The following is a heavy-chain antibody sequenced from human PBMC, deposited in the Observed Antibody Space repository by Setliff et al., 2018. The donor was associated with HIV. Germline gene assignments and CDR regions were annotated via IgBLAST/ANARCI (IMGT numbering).Heavy chain of an antibody. CDR1: GFTFNTYS. Sequence: GGSLRLSCAASGFTFNTYSMNWVRQAPGKGLEWVSSISSDSRYIYYADSLKGRFTVSRDNAKNSLYLQMNSLRAEDTAVYYCARDLRYPGVSWGQGTLVTVS. D-gene: IGHD1-20*01. V-gene: IGHV3-21*01. CDR3: ARDLRYPGVS. J-gene: IGHJ5*02. CDR2: ISSDSRYI.